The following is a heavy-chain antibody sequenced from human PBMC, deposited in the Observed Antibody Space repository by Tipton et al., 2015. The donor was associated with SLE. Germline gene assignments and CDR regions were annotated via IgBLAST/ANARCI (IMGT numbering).Heavy chain of an antibody. Sequence: TLSLTCTVSGGSISSSSYYWGWIRQAPGKGLEWIGGIFYTGNTYYNPSLKSRVTISVDTSKNQFSLKLDSVTAADTALYYCARQVYSSSSWFDPWGLGTLVTVSS. J-gene: IGHJ5*02. D-gene: IGHD6-6*01. V-gene: IGHV4-39*07. CDR1: GGSISSSSYY. CDR2: IFYTGNT. CDR3: ARQVYSSSSWFDP.